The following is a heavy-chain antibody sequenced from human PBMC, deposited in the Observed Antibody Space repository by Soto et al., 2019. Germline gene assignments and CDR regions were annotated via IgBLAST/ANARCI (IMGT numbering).Heavy chain of an antibody. J-gene: IGHJ4*02. CDR2: INGDGTTT. CDR1: GFTFSGYW. D-gene: IGHD5-12*01. V-gene: IGHV3-74*01. CDR3: VRSREGYNLVADY. Sequence: EAQLVESGGGLVQPGGSLRLSCAASGFTFSGYWMHWVHQAPERGLVWVSRINGDGTTTHYADSVKGRFTISRDNAKNTLYLQMNSLRAEDTAVYSCVRSREGYNLVADYWGQGTLVTVSS.